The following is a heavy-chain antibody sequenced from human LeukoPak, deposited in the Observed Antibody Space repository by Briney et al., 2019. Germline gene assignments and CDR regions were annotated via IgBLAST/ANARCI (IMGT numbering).Heavy chain of an antibody. J-gene: IGHJ3*02. CDR1: GFTFSSYE. D-gene: IGHD3-22*01. CDR3: ARADRSTYYYDSSGSNGAFDI. V-gene: IGHV3-48*03. Sequence: GGSLRLSCAASGFTFSSYEMNWVRQAPGKGLEWVSYISSSGSTIYYADSVKGRFTISRDNAKNSLYLQMNSLRAEDTAVYYCARADRSTYYYDSSGSNGAFDIWGQGTMVTVSS. CDR2: ISSSGSTI.